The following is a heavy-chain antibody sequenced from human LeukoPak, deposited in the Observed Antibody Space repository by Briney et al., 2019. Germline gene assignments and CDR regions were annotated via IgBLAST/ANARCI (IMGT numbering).Heavy chain of an antibody. CDR3: AKGGLWDIVVVPAVHHGFDP. Sequence: GGSLTLSCAASGFGLANNYMSWVRQAPGKGLEWVSLIDSESRTFYADSVKGRFTISRDNLKKTLYLQMNSLRAEDTAMYYCAKGGLWDIVVVPAVHHGFDPWGQGTLVTVSS. CDR2: IDSESRT. V-gene: IGHV3-53*01. J-gene: IGHJ5*02. CDR1: GFGLANNY. D-gene: IGHD2-2*01.